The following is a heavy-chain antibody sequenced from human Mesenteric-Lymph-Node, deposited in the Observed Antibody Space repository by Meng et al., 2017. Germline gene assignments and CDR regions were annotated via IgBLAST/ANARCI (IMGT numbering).Heavy chain of an antibody. V-gene: IGHV4-38-2*02. CDR2: IYHSGST. CDR3: ARDNCSGGSCYYYYGRDV. CDR1: GYSISSGYY. J-gene: IGHJ6*01. Sequence: SETLSLTCTVSGYSISSGYYWGWIRQPPGKGLEWIGSIYHSGSTYYNPSLKSRVTISVDTSKNQFSLKLSSVTAADTAVYYCARDNCSGGSCYYYYGRDVWGQGNTV. D-gene: IGHD2-15*01.